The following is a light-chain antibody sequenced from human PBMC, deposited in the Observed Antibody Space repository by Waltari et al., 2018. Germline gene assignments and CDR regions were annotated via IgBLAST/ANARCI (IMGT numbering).Light chain of an antibody. V-gene: IGKV1-39*01. Sequence: DIQMTQSPSSLSASVGDRVTITCRASQIISSYLNWYQQKPGKAPKLLIYAASSLQTGVPSRFSGSGSGTDFTLTIRSLQPEDFATYYCQETYSTPRTFGQGTKLEI. CDR2: AAS. CDR3: QETYSTPRT. CDR1: QIISSY. J-gene: IGKJ2*01.